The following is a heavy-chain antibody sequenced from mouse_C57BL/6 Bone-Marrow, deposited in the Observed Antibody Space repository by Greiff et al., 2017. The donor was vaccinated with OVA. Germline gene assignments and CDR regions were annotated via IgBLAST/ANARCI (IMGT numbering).Heavy chain of an antibody. CDR3: TRRRDGNYPYWYFDV. Sequence: QVQLKESGAELVRPGASVTLSCKASGYTFTDYEMHWVKQTPVHGLEWIGAIDPETGGTAYNQKFKGKAILTADKSSSTAYMELRSLTSEDSAVYYCTRRRDGNYPYWYFDVWGTVTTVTVSS. CDR2: IDPETGGT. V-gene: IGHV1-15*01. D-gene: IGHD2-1*01. J-gene: IGHJ1*03. CDR1: GYTFTDYE.